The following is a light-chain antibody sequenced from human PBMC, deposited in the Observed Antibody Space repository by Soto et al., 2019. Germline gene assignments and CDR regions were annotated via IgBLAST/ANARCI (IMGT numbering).Light chain of an antibody. Sequence: EILVAQAPATLAVSSGGKATLSCWASQSVSSKLAWYHQKPGKAPRLLIYAASTRPTGIPARFSGSGSGTEFTLTISGLQPEDFATYYCQQSNCLPRTFGRGTRLEIK. V-gene: IGKV3-15*01. CDR2: AAS. CDR3: QQSNCLPRT. J-gene: IGKJ5*01. CDR1: QSVSSK.